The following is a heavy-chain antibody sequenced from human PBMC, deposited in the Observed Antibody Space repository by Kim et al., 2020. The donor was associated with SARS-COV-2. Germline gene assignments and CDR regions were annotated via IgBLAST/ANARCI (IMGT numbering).Heavy chain of an antibody. CDR3: ARVNYYDSSGYYVDY. J-gene: IGHJ4*01. CDR1: GFTFSSYG. D-gene: IGHD3-22*01. Sequence: GGSLRLSCAASGFTFSSYGMHWVRQAPGKGLEWVAVISYDGSNKYYADSVKGRFTISRDNSKNTLYLQMNSLRAEDTAVYYCARVNYYDSSGYYVDYWG. V-gene: IGHV3-33*05. CDR2: ISYDGSNK.